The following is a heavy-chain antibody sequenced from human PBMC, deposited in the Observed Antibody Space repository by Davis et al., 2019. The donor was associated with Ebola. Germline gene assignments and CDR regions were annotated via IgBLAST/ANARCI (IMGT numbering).Heavy chain of an antibody. CDR2: IIPIFGTA. CDR3: ARGLKGYYYYMDV. J-gene: IGHJ6*03. CDR1: GYTFTGYY. V-gene: IGHV1-69*13. Sequence: SVKVSCKASGYTFTGYYMHWVRQAPGQGLEWMGGIIPIFGTANYAQKFQGRVTITADESTSTAYMELSSLRSEDTAVYYCARGLKGYYYYMDVWGKGTTVTVSS.